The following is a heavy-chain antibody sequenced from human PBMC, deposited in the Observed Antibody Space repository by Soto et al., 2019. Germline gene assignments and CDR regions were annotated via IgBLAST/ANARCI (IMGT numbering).Heavy chain of an antibody. CDR2: ISYDGNNK. CDR1: GFTFSTYA. CDR3: GRVALDDY. J-gene: IGHJ4*02. D-gene: IGHD1-1*01. V-gene: IGHV3-30-3*01. Sequence: QVQLVESGGGVVQPGRSLRLSCAASGFTFSTYAMHWVRQAPGKGLEWVAVISYDGNNKYYADSVKGRFTISRDNSKNTLYLQMNSLRAEDTAVYYCGRVALDDYWGQGTLVTVSS.